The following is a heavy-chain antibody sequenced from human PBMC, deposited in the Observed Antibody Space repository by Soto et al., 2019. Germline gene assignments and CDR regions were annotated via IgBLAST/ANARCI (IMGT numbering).Heavy chain of an antibody. CDR2: ISPHKDDT. J-gene: IGHJ4*01. Sequence: SVWFSCKSCGDTFSSFDIIWVRQAPGQGLEWMGWISPHKDDTYYAQRLQGRVTMTTDTSTNTAYMELRSLRSDDTAVYFCARDLDGSGSYFTNYWG. D-gene: IGHD3-10*01. V-gene: IGHV1-18*01. CDR1: GDTFSSFD. CDR3: ARDLDGSGSYFTNY.